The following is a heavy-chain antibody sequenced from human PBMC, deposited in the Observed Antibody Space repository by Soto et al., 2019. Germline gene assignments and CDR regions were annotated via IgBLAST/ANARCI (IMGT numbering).Heavy chain of an antibody. CDR1: GFSFSNYA. V-gene: IGHV3-23*01. D-gene: IGHD6-25*01. CDR3: AKEMYSSGAYYFYFGMDV. CDR2: ISASGGST. Sequence: EVKLLESGGGLVQPGGSLRLSCAASGFSFSNYAMSWVRQAPGKGLEWVSAISASGGSTYYADSVRGRFTISRDNSKNTLYLQMNSLRAEDTAVYYCAKEMYSSGAYYFYFGMDVWGQATTVTVSS. J-gene: IGHJ6*02.